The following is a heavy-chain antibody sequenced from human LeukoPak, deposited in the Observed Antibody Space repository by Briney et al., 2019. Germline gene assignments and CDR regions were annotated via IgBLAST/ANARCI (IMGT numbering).Heavy chain of an antibody. Sequence: ASVKVSCKVSGYTLTELSMHWVRQAPGKGLEWMGGFDPEDGETIYAQKFQGGVTMTEDTSTDTAYMELSSLRSEDTAVYYCATGLWGIAVAGTNYWGQGTLVTVSS. J-gene: IGHJ4*02. CDR3: ATGLWGIAVAGTNY. V-gene: IGHV1-24*01. D-gene: IGHD6-19*01. CDR2: FDPEDGET. CDR1: GYTLTELS.